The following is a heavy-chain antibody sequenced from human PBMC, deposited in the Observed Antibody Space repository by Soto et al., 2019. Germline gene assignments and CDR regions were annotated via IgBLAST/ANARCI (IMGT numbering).Heavy chain of an antibody. D-gene: IGHD3-3*01. CDR1: GFTFSSYA. CDR3: LKVSYPRYDFWSGYLNWFDP. Sequence: GGSLRLSCSASGFTFSSYAMHWVRQAPGKGLEYVSAISSNGGGTYYADSVKGRFTISRDNSKNTLYLQMSSLRPEDTAVYYCLKVSYPRYDFWSGYLNWFDPWGQGTLVTVSS. J-gene: IGHJ5*02. V-gene: IGHV3-64D*08. CDR2: ISSNGGGT.